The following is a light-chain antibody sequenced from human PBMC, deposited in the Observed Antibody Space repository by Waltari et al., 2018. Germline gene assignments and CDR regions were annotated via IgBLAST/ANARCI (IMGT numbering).Light chain of an antibody. CDR2: AAS. V-gene: IGKV1-39*01. CDR1: QSISSY. CDR3: QQSYSTPYT. Sequence: DIQLTQPPSSLSVSVRDRVTITCRASQSISSYLNWYQQKPGKAPKLLIYAASSLQSGVPSRFSGSGSGTDFTLTISSLQPEDFATYYCQQSYSTPYTFGQGTKLEIK. J-gene: IGKJ2*01.